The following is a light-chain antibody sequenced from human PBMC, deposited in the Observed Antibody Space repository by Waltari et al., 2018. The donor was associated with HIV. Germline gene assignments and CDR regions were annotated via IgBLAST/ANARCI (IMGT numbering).Light chain of an antibody. V-gene: IGKV1-27*01. Sequence: DVQMTQSPSSLSASIGDSVSITCRASQGIDNYLDWYQQRPGKVPTLLIYAAATLQSGVPSRFSGRRSGTDFTLTISSLQPEDVATYYCQRYNGVPPSFGGGTKVEIK. CDR3: QRYNGVPPS. CDR1: QGIDNY. J-gene: IGKJ4*01. CDR2: AAA.